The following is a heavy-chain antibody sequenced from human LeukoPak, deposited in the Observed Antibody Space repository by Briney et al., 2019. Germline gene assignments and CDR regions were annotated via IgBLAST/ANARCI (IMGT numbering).Heavy chain of an antibody. J-gene: IGHJ4*02. Sequence: ASVKVSCKAPGYTFTGSYIHWVRQAPGQGLEWMGWINPNSGGTSSAQKFQGRVTMTRDTSVSTAYMELSSLRSDDTALYYCARETGYCSGGRCYFIYWGQGTLVTVSS. CDR2: INPNSGGT. D-gene: IGHD2-15*01. CDR3: ARETGYCSGGRCYFIY. V-gene: IGHV1-2*02. CDR1: GYTFTGSY.